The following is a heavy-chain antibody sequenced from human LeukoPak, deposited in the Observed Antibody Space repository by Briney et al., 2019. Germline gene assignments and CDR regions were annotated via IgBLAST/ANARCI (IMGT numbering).Heavy chain of an antibody. CDR1: GFTFSSYG. D-gene: IGHD3-3*01. CDR2: IRYDGSNK. Sequence: GGSLRLSCAASGFTFSSYGMHWVRQAPGKGLEWVAFIRYDGSNKYYADSVKGRFTISRDNSKNTLYLQMNSLRAEDTAVYYCANFPYDFWSGYYTDYFDYWGQGTLVTVSS. V-gene: IGHV3-30*02. CDR3: ANFPYDFWSGYYTDYFDY. J-gene: IGHJ4*02.